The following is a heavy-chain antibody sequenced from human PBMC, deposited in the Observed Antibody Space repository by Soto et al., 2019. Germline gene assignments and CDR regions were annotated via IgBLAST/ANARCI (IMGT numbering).Heavy chain of an antibody. CDR2: IYYSGST. V-gene: IGHV4-59*01. D-gene: IGHD6-6*01. CDR3: ARGGKVWYSSSSRGLFDP. J-gene: IGHJ5*02. CDR1: GGSISSYY. Sequence: EPLSLTCTVSGGSISSYYWSWIRQPPGKGLEWIGYIYYSGSTNYNPSLKSRVTISVDTSKNQFSLKLSSVTAADTAVYYCARGGKVWYSSSSRGLFDPWGQGTLVTVSS.